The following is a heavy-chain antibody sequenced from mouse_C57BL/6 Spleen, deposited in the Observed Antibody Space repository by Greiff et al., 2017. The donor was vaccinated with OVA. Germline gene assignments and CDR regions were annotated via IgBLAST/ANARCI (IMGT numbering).Heavy chain of an antibody. CDR1: GFTFSSYA. CDR2: ISSGGDYI. D-gene: IGHD1-1*01. V-gene: IGHV5-9-1*02. J-gene: IGHJ3*01. Sequence: DVMLVESGEGLVKPGGSLKLSCAASGFTFSSYAMSWVRQTPEKRLEWVAYISSGGDYIYYADTVKGRFTISRDNARNTLYLQMSSLKSEDTAMYYCTRVGSSYSWFAYWGQGTLVTVSA. CDR3: TRVGSSYSWFAY.